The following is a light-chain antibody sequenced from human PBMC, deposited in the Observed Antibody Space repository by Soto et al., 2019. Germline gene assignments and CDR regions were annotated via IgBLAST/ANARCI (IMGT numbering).Light chain of an antibody. CDR2: DVA. CDR3: VSYTSGTTYV. CDR1: SSDVGGSNF. J-gene: IGLJ1*01. V-gene: IGLV2-14*03. Sequence: QSALTQPASVSDSPGQSITISCTGTSSDVGGSNFVSWYQQHPGKPPKLIIYDVANRPSGVSNRFSGSKSGSTASLIISRLQTEDEADYYCVSYTSGTTYVFGTGTKVT.